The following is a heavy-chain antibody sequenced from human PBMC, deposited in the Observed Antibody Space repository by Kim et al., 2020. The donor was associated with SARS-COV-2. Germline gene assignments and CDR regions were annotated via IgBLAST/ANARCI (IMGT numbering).Heavy chain of an antibody. J-gene: IGHJ5*02. CDR3: ARDLYSSGWYTRFDP. Sequence: AQMFQGRVTMTRNTSISTAYMELSGLRSEDTAVYYCARDLYSSGWYTRFDPWGQGTLVTVSS. V-gene: IGHV1-8*01. D-gene: IGHD6-19*01.